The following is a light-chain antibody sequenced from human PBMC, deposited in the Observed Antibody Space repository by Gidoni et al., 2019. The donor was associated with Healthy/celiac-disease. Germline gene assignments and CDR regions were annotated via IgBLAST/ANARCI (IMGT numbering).Light chain of an antibody. Sequence: QSALTQPASVSGSPGQPITISCTGTSSDVVGYNYVSWYQQHPGKAPKLMIYDVSNRPSGVSNRFSGSKSGNTASLTISGLQAEDEADYYCSSYTSSSANWVFGGGTKLTVL. CDR1: SSDVVGYNY. CDR3: SSYTSSSANWV. V-gene: IGLV2-14*01. J-gene: IGLJ3*02. CDR2: DVS.